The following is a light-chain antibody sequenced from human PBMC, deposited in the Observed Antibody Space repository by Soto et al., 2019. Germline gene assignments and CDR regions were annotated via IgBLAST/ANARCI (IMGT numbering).Light chain of an antibody. V-gene: IGKV1-5*03. CDR2: KAS. CDR3: QRYDDYPYT. CDR1: QSFSTW. Sequence: DIQMIQSPSTLSASVGDRVTITCRASQSFSTWLAWYQQKPGKAPKLLIYKASILESGVPSRFSGSGSGTEFTLTISSLQPDDFVTYYCQRYDDYPYTFGQGTKLEI. J-gene: IGKJ2*01.